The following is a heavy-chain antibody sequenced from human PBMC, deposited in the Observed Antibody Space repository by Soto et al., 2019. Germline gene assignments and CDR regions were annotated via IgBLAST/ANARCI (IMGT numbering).Heavy chain of an antibody. D-gene: IGHD2-2*01. CDR2: ISSSGSTI. Sequence: PGGALRLSCAASGFTFSDYYMSWIRQAPGKGLEWVSYISSSGSTIYYADSVKGRFTISRDNAKNSLYLQMNSLRAEDTAVYYCARPSYALNWDFHYGMQVWGQGTSVTVSS. V-gene: IGHV3-11*04. CDR3: ARPSYALNWDFHYGMQV. CDR1: GFTFSDYY. J-gene: IGHJ6*02.